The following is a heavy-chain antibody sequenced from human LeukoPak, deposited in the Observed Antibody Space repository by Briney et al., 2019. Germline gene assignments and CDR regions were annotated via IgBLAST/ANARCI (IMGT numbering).Heavy chain of an antibody. CDR3: ARVGHIMSGYGFDY. D-gene: IGHD5-18*01. J-gene: IGHJ4*02. CDR2: MNPNSGNT. Sequence: ASVKVSCKASGYTFTGYYMHWVRQATGQGLEWMGWMNPNSGNTGYAQKFQGRVTITRNTSISTAYMELSSLRSEDTAVYYCARVGHIMSGYGFDYWGQGTLVTVSS. CDR1: GYTFTGYY. V-gene: IGHV1-8*03.